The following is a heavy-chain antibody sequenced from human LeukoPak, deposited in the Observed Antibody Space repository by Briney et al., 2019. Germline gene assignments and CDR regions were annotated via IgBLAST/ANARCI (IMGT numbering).Heavy chain of an antibody. CDR2: IKQDGSEK. J-gene: IGHJ4*02. Sequence: PGGSLRLSCAASGFTFSSYSMNWVRQAPGKGLEWVANIKQDGSEKNYVDSVKGRFTISRDNAKNSLYLQLSSLRAEDTAVYYCTREGITAAADYWGQGTLVTVSS. CDR1: GFTFSSYS. D-gene: IGHD6-13*01. V-gene: IGHV3-7*01. CDR3: TREGITAAADY.